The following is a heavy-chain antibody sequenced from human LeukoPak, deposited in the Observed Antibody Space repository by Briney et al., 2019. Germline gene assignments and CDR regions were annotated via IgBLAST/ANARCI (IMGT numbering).Heavy chain of an antibody. Sequence: GGSLRLSCAASGFTFSNYNMNWVRQAPGKGLEWVSGISWNSGSIGYADSVKGRFTISRDNAKNSLYLQMNSLRAEDTALYYCAKSLPMGYFFDYWGQGTLVTVSS. CDR1: GFTFSNYN. CDR2: ISWNSGSI. V-gene: IGHV3-9*01. CDR3: AKSLPMGYFFDY. D-gene: IGHD2/OR15-2a*01. J-gene: IGHJ4*02.